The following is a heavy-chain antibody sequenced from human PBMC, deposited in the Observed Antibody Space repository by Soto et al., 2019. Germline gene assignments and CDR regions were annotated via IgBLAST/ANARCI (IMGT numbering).Heavy chain of an antibody. J-gene: IGHJ4*02. CDR2: IKEDGSEK. CDR1: GFTLSYYW. V-gene: IGHV3-7*01. Sequence: PGGSLRLSCAASGFTLSYYWMSWVRQAPGKGLEWVANIKEDGSEKYYVDSVKGRFTISRDNAQNSVFLQMNSLRAEDTAIYYCARDCSGGSCQCWGQGTLVTVSS. D-gene: IGHD2-15*01. CDR3: ARDCSGGSCQC.